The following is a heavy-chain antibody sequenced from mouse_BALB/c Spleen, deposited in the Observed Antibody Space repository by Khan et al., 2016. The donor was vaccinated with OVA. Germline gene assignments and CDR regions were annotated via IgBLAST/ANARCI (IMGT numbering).Heavy chain of an antibody. V-gene: IGHV9-3-1*01. CDR3: ARPPYFSYTLDY. CDR2: INTYTGEP. D-gene: IGHD2-10*01. Sequence: QVQLKQSGPELKKPGETVKISCKASGYTFTNYGMNWVKQSPGQALKWMGWINTYTGEPTYADDFKGRFAFSLETSATTAYLQINNLKNEDTATYFCARPPYFSYTLDYWGQGTSVTVSS. CDR1: GYTFTNYG. J-gene: IGHJ4*01.